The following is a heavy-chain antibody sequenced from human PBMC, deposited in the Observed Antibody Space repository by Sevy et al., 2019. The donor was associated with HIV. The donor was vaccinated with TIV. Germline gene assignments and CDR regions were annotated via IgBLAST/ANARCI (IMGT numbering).Heavy chain of an antibody. J-gene: IGHJ4*02. CDR3: ARMRDYFDTRGYYPLKY. V-gene: IGHV1-2*02. CDR2: INPKTGGT. CDR1: GYTFTGYY. Sequence: ASVKVSCKASGYTFTGYYVHWLRQAPGQGLEWMGWINPKTGGTYFAKKFQDRVTMTTGTSITTAYMELSGLRFDDTAVYYCARMRDYFDTRGYYPLKYWGQGTLVTVSS. D-gene: IGHD3-22*01.